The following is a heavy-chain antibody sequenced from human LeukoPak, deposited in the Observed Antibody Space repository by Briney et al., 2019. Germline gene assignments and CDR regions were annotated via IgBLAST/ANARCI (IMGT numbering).Heavy chain of an antibody. D-gene: IGHD3-9*01. CDR1: GGSISSYY. J-gene: IGHJ4*02. V-gene: IGHV4-59*01. Sequence: SETLSLTCTVSGGSISSYYWSWIRQPPGKGLEWIGYIYYSGSTNYNPSLKRRVTISVDTSKNQFSLKLSSVTAADTAVYYCARGIRYFDWLPFDYWGQGTLVTVSS. CDR2: IYYSGST. CDR3: ARGIRYFDWLPFDY.